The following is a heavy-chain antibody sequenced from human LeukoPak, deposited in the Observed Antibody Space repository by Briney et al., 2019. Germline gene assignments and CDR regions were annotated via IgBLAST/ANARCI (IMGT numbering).Heavy chain of an antibody. Sequence: GGSLRLSCAASGFTFSSYSMNWVRQAPGKGLEWVSYISSSSSTIYYADSVKSRFTISRDNAKNSLYLQMNSLRAEDTAVYYCARVEAAAGYYYYYMDVWGKGTTVTVSS. J-gene: IGHJ6*03. CDR3: ARVEAAAGYYYYYMDV. V-gene: IGHV3-48*04. D-gene: IGHD6-13*01. CDR2: ISSSSSTI. CDR1: GFTFSSYS.